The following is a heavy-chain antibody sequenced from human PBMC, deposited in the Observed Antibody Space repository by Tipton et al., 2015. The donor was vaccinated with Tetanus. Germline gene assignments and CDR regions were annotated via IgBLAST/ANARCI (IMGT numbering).Heavy chain of an antibody. D-gene: IGHD3-16*01. V-gene: IGHV3-74*01. J-gene: IGHJ5*02. Sequence: GSLGLSCAAAGFRFSDYWMHWVRQVPGKGLVWVSRINRDGTGTTYADSVKGRFTISRDNAKNTVFLQMNSLRDEDTAVYYCVRDRFSLITIVPSNWFDHWGQGTLVTVSS. CDR3: VRDRFSLITIVPSNWFDH. CDR1: GFRFSDYW. CDR2: INRDGTGT.